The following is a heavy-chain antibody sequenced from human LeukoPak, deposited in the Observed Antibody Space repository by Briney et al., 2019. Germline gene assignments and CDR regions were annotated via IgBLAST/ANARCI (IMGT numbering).Heavy chain of an antibody. D-gene: IGHD6-19*01. V-gene: IGHV3-23*01. CDR2: ISGSGGST. J-gene: IGHJ4*02. CDR3: AKDGYSSGWYRGPTYFDY. Sequence: PGGSLRLSCAASGFTFSSYAMSWVRQAPGKGLEWVSAISGSGGSTYYADSVKGRFTISRDNSKNTLYLQMNSLRAEDTAVYYCAKDGYSSGWYRGPTYFDYWGQGTLVTVSS. CDR1: GFTFSSYA.